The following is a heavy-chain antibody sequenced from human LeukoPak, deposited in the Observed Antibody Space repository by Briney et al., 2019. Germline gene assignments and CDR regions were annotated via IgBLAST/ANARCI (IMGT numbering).Heavy chain of an antibody. Sequence: ASVKVSCKASGGTFSSYAISWVRQAPGQGLEWMGGIIPIFGTANYAQRFQGRVTITADKSTSTAYMELSSLRSEDTAMYYCARGIIVPPYYYYMDVWGKGTTVTVSS. CDR1: GGTFSSYA. V-gene: IGHV1-69*06. CDR2: IIPIFGTA. D-gene: IGHD2-8*01. J-gene: IGHJ6*03. CDR3: ARGIIVPPYYYYMDV.